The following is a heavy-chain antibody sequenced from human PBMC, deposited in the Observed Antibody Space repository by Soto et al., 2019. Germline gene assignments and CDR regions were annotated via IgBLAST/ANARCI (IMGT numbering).Heavy chain of an antibody. CDR3: AGDTDSHYNDSHASSYP. CDR1: GGTFSTYT. V-gene: IGHV1-69*08. J-gene: IGHJ5*02. Sequence: QVQLVQSGAEVKKPGSSVKVSCKASGGTFSTYTITWVRQAPGQGLEWMVRIIPIIGIINYAQKFQGRVTISADKFTSTAYMELTGLRSDDTAVYYCAGDTDSHYNDSHASSYPWGQGTLVTVSS. D-gene: IGHD4-4*01. CDR2: IIPIIGII.